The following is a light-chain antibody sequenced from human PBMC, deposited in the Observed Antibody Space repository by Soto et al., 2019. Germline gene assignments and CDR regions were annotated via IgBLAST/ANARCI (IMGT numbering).Light chain of an antibody. Sequence: QSVLTQPPSVSGAPGQRVTISCAGSTSNIGAGYDVHWYQQLPGTAPKLLMYGNNNRPSGVPDRFSGSKSGTSASLAITGLQAEDEADYYCQSYDSSLSGWVFGGGTQLTVL. J-gene: IGLJ3*02. CDR2: GNN. CDR1: TSNIGAGYD. V-gene: IGLV1-40*01. CDR3: QSYDSSLSGWV.